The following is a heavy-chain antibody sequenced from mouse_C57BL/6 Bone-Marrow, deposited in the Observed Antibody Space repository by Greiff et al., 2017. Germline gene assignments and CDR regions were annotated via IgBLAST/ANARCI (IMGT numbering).Heavy chain of an antibody. CDR3: ARAYYGSSFDV. CDR2: IYPGSGST. CDR1: GYTFTSYW. V-gene: IGHV1-55*01. Sequence: QVQLQQPGAELVKPGASVKMSCKASGYTFTSYWITWVKQRPGQGLEWIGDIYPGSGSTNYNEKFKSKATLTVDTSSRTAYMQLSSLQSEDSAVYYCARAYYGSSFDVWGTGTTVTVSS. J-gene: IGHJ1*03. D-gene: IGHD1-1*01.